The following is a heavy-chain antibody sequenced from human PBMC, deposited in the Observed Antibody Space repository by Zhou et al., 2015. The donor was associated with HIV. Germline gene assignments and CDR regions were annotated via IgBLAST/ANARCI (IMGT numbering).Heavy chain of an antibody. D-gene: IGHD3-10*01. CDR3: AKKLFSGFGFYFDY. CDR1: GFTFSTYA. CDR2: ISDTGDNT. J-gene: IGHJ4*02. V-gene: IGHV3-23*04. Sequence: EVQLVESGGGVVRPGGSLRLSCAASGFTFSTYAMSWVRQAPGKGLEWISTISDTGDNTKYADSVKGRFSISRDNSKNTLYLQMSSLRAEDTAVYYCAKKLFSGFGFYFDYWGQGTPVIVSS.